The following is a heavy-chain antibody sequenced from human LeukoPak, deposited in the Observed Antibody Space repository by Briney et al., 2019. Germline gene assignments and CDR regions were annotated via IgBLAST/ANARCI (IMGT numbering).Heavy chain of an antibody. CDR2: ISGSGGST. CDR3: AKDLAGRDY. Sequence: GGSLRLSCAASGFTFSNYAMSWVRQAPGQGLEWVSAISGSGGSTYYADSVKGRFTISRDNSKNTLYLQMNSLRTEDTAVYYCAKDLAGRDYWGQGTLVTVSS. CDR1: GFTFSNYA. V-gene: IGHV3-23*01. D-gene: IGHD6-25*01. J-gene: IGHJ4*02.